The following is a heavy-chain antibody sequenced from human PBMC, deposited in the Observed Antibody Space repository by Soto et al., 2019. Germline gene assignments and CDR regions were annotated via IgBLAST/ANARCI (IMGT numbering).Heavy chain of an antibody. CDR2: IIPIFGTA. CDR3: ARAVVPAASSYYYYYGMDV. CDR1: GGTFSSYA. J-gene: IGHJ6*02. V-gene: IGHV1-69*06. Sequence: QVQLVLSGAEVKKPGSSVKVSCKASGGTFSSYAISWVRQAPGQGLEWMGGIIPIFGTANYAQKFQGRVTITADKSTSTAYMELSSLRSEDTAVYYCARAVVPAASSYYYYYGMDVWGQGTTVTVSS. D-gene: IGHD2-2*01.